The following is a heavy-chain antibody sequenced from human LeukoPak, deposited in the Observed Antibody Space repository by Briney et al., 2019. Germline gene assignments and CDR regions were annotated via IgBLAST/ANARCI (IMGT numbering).Heavy chain of an antibody. D-gene: IGHD4-17*01. V-gene: IGHV3-74*01. J-gene: IGHJ6*03. CDR3: ASLITVTTGYYYYYYYMDV. Sequence: GGSLRLSCAASGFTFSSYWMHWVRQAPGKGLVWVSRINSDESSTGYADSVKGRFTISRDNAKKALYLQMNSVRAEDTAVYYCASLITVTTGYYYYYYYMDVWGKGTTVTVSS. CDR2: INSDESST. CDR1: GFTFSSYW.